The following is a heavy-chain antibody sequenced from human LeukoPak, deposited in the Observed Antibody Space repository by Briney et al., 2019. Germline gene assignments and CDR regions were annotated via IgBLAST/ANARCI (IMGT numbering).Heavy chain of an antibody. V-gene: IGHV3-23*01. CDR1: GFTFSSYE. CDR3: AKDIWSGYYSDAFDI. D-gene: IGHD3-3*01. Sequence: PGGSLRLSCAASGFTFSSYEMNWVRQAPGKGLEWVSAISGSGGSTYYADSVKGRFTISRDNAKNSLYLQMNSLRAEDAAVYYCAKDIWSGYYSDAFDIWGQGTMVTVSS. J-gene: IGHJ3*02. CDR2: ISGSGGST.